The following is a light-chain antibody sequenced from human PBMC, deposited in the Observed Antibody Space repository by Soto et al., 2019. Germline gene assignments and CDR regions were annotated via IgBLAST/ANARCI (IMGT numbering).Light chain of an antibody. CDR1: QSVSSSY. V-gene: IGKV3-20*01. J-gene: IGKJ5*01. Sequence: EIVLTQSPCTLSLSPAERATLSCRASQSVSSSYLAWYQQKPGQAPRLLIYGASSRATGIPDRFSGSGSGTDFTLTISRLEPEDFAVYYCQQYGSSITFGQGTRLEIK. CDR3: QQYGSSIT. CDR2: GAS.